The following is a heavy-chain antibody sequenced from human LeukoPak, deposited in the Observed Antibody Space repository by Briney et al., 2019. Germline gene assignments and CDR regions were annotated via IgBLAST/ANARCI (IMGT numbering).Heavy chain of an antibody. CDR2: IYHSGST. CDR3: ARENYYGSGSYYY. CDR1: GYSISSGYY. J-gene: IGHJ4*02. Sequence: SETLSLTCTVSGYSISSGYYWGWIRQPPGKGLEWIGSIYHSGSTYYNPSLKSRVTISVDTSKNQFSLKLSSVTAADTAVYYCARENYYGSGSYYYWGQGTLVTVSS. D-gene: IGHD3-10*01. V-gene: IGHV4-38-2*02.